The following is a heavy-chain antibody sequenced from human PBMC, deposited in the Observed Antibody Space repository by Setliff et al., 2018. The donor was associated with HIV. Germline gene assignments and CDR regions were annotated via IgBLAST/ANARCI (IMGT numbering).Heavy chain of an antibody. J-gene: IGHJ6*03. CDR1: GFTFSSYW. D-gene: IGHD6-19*01. CDR3: ARRSSSGWFDYYYYYMDV. CDR2: IKQDGSEK. V-gene: IGHV3-7*03. Sequence: GGSLRLSCAASGFTFSSYWMSWVRQAPGKGLEWVANIKQDGSEKYYVDSVKGRFTISRDNAKNSLYLQMNSLRAEDTAVYYCARRSSSGWFDYYYYYMDVWGKGTTVTVSS.